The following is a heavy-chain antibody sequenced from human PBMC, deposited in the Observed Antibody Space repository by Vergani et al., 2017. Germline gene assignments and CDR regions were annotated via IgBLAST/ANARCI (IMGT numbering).Heavy chain of an antibody. Sequence: QVQFMQSGSEVKKPGSSVKVSCKASGGYFSNYTINWVRQAPGQGPEWMGGIVPIFPTPNYAQRFQGRITITADEATSTAYMELRSLRSDDTAVYYCARRGPGSSWYEGFDYWGQGTLVTVSS. V-gene: IGHV1-69*12. J-gene: IGHJ4*02. CDR2: IVPIFPTP. CDR1: GGYFSNYT. D-gene: IGHD6-13*01. CDR3: ARRGPGSSWYEGFDY.